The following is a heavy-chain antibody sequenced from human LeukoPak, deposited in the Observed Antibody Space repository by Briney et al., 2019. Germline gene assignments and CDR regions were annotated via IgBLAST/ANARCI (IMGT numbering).Heavy chain of an antibody. J-gene: IGHJ4*02. Sequence: ASVKVSCKASGYTSTSYGISWVRQAPGQGLEWMGWISAYNGNTNYAQKLQGRVTMTTDTSTSTAYMELRSLRSDDTAVYYCARDRCSSTSCYGPGGYWGQGTLVTVSS. CDR2: ISAYNGNT. CDR1: GYTSTSYG. CDR3: ARDRCSSTSCYGPGGY. D-gene: IGHD2-2*01. V-gene: IGHV1-18*01.